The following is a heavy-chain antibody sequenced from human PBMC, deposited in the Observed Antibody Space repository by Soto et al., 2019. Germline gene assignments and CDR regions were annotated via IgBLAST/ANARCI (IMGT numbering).Heavy chain of an antibody. V-gene: IGHV1-69*12. J-gene: IGHJ5*02. Sequence: QVQLVQSGAEVKKPGSSVKVSCKASGGTFSSYAINWVRQAPGQGLEWMGGIIPIFGTANYAQKFQGRVTITAEESTCTADMELSSLRSEDTAVYYCARARGPSSGYYPYWFDPWGQGTLLTVSS. CDR3: ARARGPSSGYYPYWFDP. D-gene: IGHD3-22*01. CDR1: GGTFSSYA. CDR2: IIPIFGTA.